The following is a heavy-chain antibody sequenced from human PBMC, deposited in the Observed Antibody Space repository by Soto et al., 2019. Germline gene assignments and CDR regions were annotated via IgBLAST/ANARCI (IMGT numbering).Heavy chain of an antibody. Sequence: PSETLSLTCAVYGGSFSGYYWSWIRQPPGKGLEWIGEINHSGSTNYNPSLKSRVTISVDTSKNQFSLKLSSVTAADTAVYYCARRPKKYCSGGSCYSLIYWFDPWGQGTLVTVSS. V-gene: IGHV4-34*01. CDR3: ARRPKKYCSGGSCYSLIYWFDP. CDR2: INHSGST. D-gene: IGHD2-15*01. CDR1: GGSFSGYY. J-gene: IGHJ5*02.